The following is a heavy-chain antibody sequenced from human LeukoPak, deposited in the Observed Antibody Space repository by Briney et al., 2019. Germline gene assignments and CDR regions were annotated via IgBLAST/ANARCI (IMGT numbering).Heavy chain of an antibody. Sequence: ASVKVSCKASGGTFSSYAISWVRQAPGQGLEWMGWISAYNDNTNYAQKLQGRVTMTTDTSTSTAYLELRSLRSDDTAMYYCARDVGITVADSFDPWGQGTLVTVSS. D-gene: IGHD6-13*01. CDR3: ARDVGITVADSFDP. V-gene: IGHV1-18*01. CDR2: ISAYNDNT. J-gene: IGHJ5*02. CDR1: GGTFSSYA.